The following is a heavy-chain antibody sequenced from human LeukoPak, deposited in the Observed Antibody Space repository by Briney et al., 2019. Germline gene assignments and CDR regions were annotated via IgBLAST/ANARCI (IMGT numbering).Heavy chain of an antibody. Sequence: SETLSLTCAVSDDSIRSSAYYWGWIRQPPGKGLEWIGSIYYSGSTYYNPSLKSRVTISIDTSKNHFSLKLSSVTAADTAVYYCASEPYGSGSFLGAFDIWGQGTMVTVSS. D-gene: IGHD3-10*01. CDR3: ASEPYGSGSFLGAFDI. J-gene: IGHJ3*02. V-gene: IGHV4-39*02. CDR2: IYYSGST. CDR1: DDSIRSSAYY.